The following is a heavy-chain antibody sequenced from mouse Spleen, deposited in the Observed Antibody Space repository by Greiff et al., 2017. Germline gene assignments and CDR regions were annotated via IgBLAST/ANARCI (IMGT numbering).Heavy chain of an antibody. CDR3: TRYSGSSLDYAMDY. J-gene: IGHJ4*01. CDR2: IDPETGGT. Sequence: QVQLKQSGAELVRPGASVTLSCKASGYTFTDYEMHWVKQTPVHGLEWIGAIDPETGGTAYNQKFKGKAILTADKSSSTAYMELRSLTSEDSAVYYCTRYSGSSLDYAMDYWGQGTSVTVSS. CDR1: GYTFTDYE. D-gene: IGHD1-1*01. V-gene: IGHV1-15*01.